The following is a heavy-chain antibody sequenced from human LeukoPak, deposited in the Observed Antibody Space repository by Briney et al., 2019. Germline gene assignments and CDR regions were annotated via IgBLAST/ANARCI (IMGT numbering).Heavy chain of an antibody. CDR2: VYYTGRT. CDR1: GDSISSASSY. Sequence: SETLSLTCTVSGDSISSASSYWAWVRQPPGKGLEWIGTVYYTGRTYNNPSLKSRISISIDTSSNQFSLKLTSVTAADTAVYYCARQDHIMVVIPLDWGQGTLVTVSS. D-gene: IGHD2-21*01. CDR3: ARQDHIMVVIPLD. V-gene: IGHV4-39*01. J-gene: IGHJ4*02.